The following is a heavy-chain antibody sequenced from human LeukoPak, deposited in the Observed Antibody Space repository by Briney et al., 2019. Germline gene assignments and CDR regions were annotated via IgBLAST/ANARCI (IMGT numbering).Heavy chain of an antibody. CDR3: VRHERDFDY. CDR2: INAGNGNT. J-gene: IGHJ4*02. D-gene: IGHD1-1*01. Sequence: ASVKVSCKASGYTFTAYVIHWVRQAPGQRLEWMGWINAGNGNTKYSQKFQGRVTITRDTSASTVYMELTSLRSEDTAVYYCVRHERDFDYWGQGILVTVSS. V-gene: IGHV1-3*01. CDR1: GYTFTAYV.